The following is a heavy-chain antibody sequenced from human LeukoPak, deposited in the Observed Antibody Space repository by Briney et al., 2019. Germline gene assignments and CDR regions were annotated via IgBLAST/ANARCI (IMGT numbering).Heavy chain of an antibody. V-gene: IGHV4-39*02. CDR3: ARGGWFHDR. Sequence: SSDTLSLTCTVSGGSISGSSYYWGWIRQPPGKGLEWIGNIHYSGSTNYNSSLKSRVTISVDTSKNHFSLKMISVTTADTAVYFCARGGWFHDRWGQGTLVTVSS. CDR2: IHYSGST. D-gene: IGHD6-19*01. CDR1: GGSISGSSYY. J-gene: IGHJ5*02.